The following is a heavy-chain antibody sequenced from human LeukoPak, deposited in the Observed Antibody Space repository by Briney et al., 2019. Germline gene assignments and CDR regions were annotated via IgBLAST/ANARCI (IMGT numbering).Heavy chain of an antibody. CDR1: GGTFSSYA. V-gene: IGHV1-69*05. J-gene: IGHJ6*03. CDR3: ARDRGSGDFWSGSSAYYYYYMDV. D-gene: IGHD3-3*01. CDR2: IIPIFGTA. Sequence: GASVKVSCKASGGTFSSYAISWVRQAPGQGLEWMGGIIPIFGTANYAQKFQGRVTITTDGSTSTAYMELSSLRSEDTAVYYCARDRGSGDFWSGSSAYYYYYMDVWGKGTTVTVSS.